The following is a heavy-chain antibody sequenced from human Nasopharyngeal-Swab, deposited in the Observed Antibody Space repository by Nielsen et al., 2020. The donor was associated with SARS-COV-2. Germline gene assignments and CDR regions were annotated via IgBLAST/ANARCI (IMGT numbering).Heavy chain of an antibody. CDR3: ARGSSGWYPSLDH. CDR2: INHSGST. J-gene: IGHJ4*02. D-gene: IGHD6-19*01. CDR1: GGSFDGYY. Sequence: SETLSLTCAVYGGSFDGYYWNWIRQSPGKGLEWIGEINHSGSTNYNPSLKSRVTISVDTSKNQISLKMTSVTAADTGVFYCARGSSGWYPSLDHWGQGSLVTVSS. V-gene: IGHV4-34*01.